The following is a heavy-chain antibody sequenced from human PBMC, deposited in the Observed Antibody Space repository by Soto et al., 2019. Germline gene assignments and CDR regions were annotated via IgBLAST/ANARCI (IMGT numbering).Heavy chain of an antibody. Sequence: HSETPSLSCTVCGGSVCSSSYYGGWIHQPPGKGLEWIGSIYYSGTTYYNPSLKSRVTISVDTSKNQFSLNLSSVTAADTAVYYCASPKIAFYNWFDPWGQGTLVTVS. V-gene: IGHV4-39*01. J-gene: IGHJ5*02. CDR3: ASPKIAFYNWFDP. D-gene: IGHD3-3*02. CDR2: IYYSGTT. CDR1: GGSVCSSSYY.